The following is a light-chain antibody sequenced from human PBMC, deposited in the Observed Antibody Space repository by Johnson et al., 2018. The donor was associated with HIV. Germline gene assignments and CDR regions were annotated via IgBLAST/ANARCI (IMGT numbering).Light chain of an antibody. J-gene: IGLJ1*01. CDR3: GTWDSSLSAVYV. CDR2: NDN. Sequence: QSVLTQPPSASGTPGQRVTISCSGGSSNIGNDNVYWYQQLPGTTPKLLIYNDNLRPSGVPDRFSGPKSGTSASLAISGLRSGDEADYYCGTWDSSLSAVYVFGTGTKVTVL. CDR1: SSNIGNDN. V-gene: IGLV1-47*01.